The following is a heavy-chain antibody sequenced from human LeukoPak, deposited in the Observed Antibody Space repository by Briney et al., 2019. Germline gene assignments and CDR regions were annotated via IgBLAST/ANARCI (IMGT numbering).Heavy chain of an antibody. CDR1: GFTFSSYD. CDR2: IGTAGDT. CDR3: ARGEALRGSYSGFDY. V-gene: IGHV3-13*01. Sequence: PGGSLRLSCAASGFTFSSYDMHWVRQATGKGLEWVSAIGTAGDTYYPGSVKGRFTISRENAKNSLYLQMNSLRAGDTAVYYCARGEALRGSYSGFDYWGQGTLVTVSS. J-gene: IGHJ4*02. D-gene: IGHD1-26*01.